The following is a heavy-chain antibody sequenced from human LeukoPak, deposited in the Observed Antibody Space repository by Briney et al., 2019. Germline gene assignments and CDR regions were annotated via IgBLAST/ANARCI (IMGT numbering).Heavy chain of an antibody. D-gene: IGHD5-24*01. CDR2: IYYSGST. J-gene: IGHJ4*02. V-gene: IGHV4-39*07. CDR1: GGSISSSSCY. CDR3: ATAVEMATIYIGGNFDY. Sequence: PSETLSLTCTVSGGSISSSSCYWGWIRQPPGKGLEWIGSIYYSGSTYYNPSLKSRVTISVDTSKNQFSLKLSSVTAADTAVYYCATAVEMATIYIGGNFDYWGQGTLVTVSS.